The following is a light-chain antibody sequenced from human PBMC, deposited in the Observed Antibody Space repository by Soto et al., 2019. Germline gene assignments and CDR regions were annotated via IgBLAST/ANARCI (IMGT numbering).Light chain of an antibody. Sequence: IVLTPALGTLSVSPRERATVSCRFSQSVDTNVAWYQQKPGQAPRLLIYGASTRAAGIPARFSGGGSGTEFTLTISSLQSEDFGVYYCQQYKNWPPITFGQGTRLEIK. CDR2: GAS. V-gene: IGKV3D-15*01. J-gene: IGKJ5*01. CDR1: QSVDTN. CDR3: QQYKNWPPIT.